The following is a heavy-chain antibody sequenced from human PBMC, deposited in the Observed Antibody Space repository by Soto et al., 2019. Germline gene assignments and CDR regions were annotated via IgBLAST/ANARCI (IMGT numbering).Heavy chain of an antibody. J-gene: IGHJ4*02. D-gene: IGHD3-22*01. V-gene: IGHV5-51*01. CDR2: IYPGDSDT. Sequence: GASLKISCKASGWIFNIYWIGWVRQMPGKGLEWMGVIYPGDSDTRYSPSFQGQVSISVDKSISTAYLRWSSLKASDTATYYCVRPDIPSRSSGYQYPFDFWGQGTQVTVSS. CDR1: GWIFNIYW. CDR3: VRPDIPSRSSGYQYPFDF.